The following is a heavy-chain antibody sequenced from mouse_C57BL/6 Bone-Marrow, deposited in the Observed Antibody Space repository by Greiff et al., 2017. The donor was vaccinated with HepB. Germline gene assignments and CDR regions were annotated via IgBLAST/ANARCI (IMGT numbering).Heavy chain of an antibody. CDR1: GFNIKDDY. V-gene: IGHV14-4*01. J-gene: IGHJ4*01. CDR2: IDPENGDT. CDR3: TTLGSNGTIYYAMDY. Sequence: VQLQQSGAELVRPGASVKLSCTASGFNIKDDYMHWVKQRPEQGLEWIGWIDPENGDTEYASKFQGKATITADTSSNTAYLQRSSLTSEDTAVYYCTTLGSNGTIYYAMDYWGQGTSVTVSS. D-gene: IGHD2-5*01.